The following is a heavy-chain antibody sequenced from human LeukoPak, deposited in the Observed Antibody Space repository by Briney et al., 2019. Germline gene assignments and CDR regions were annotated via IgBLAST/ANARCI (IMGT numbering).Heavy chain of an antibody. CDR1: GFTFNSYW. CDR2: IDPDGSEK. V-gene: IGHV3-7*01. Sequence: PGGSLRLSCAASGFTFNSYWMSWVRQAPGKGLEWVANIDPDGSEKQYGESVKGRFTTSRDNAKNSLYLQMNSLRAEDTAIYYCARIYYFGDNNWRYFDNWGQGTLVTVSS. J-gene: IGHJ4*02. CDR3: ARIYYFGDNNWRYFDN. D-gene: IGHD3-10*01.